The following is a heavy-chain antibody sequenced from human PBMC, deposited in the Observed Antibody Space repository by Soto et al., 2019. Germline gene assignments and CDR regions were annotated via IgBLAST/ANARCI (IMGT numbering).Heavy chain of an antibody. CDR1: GGSISSSTYF. J-gene: IGHJ5*02. Sequence: SETLSLTCTVSGGSISSSTYFWGWIRQPPGKGLEWIGSIYYSGSTYYNPSLKSRVTISVDTSKSQFSLKLSSVTAADTAVYYCARDPGSGSYYGWFDPWGQGTLVTV. V-gene: IGHV4-39*07. D-gene: IGHD3-10*01. CDR2: IYYSGST. CDR3: ARDPGSGSYYGWFDP.